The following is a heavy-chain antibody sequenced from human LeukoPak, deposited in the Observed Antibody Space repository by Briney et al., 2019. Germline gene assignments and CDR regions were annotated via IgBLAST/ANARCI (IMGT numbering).Heavy chain of an antibody. V-gene: IGHV3-23*01. D-gene: IGHD5-12*01. CDR3: AKGVWLRLNYYYGMDV. Sequence: PGGSLRLSRAASGFTFSSYAMSWVRQAPGKGLEWVSAISGSGGSTYYADSVKGRFTISRDNSKNTLYLQMNSLRAEDTAVYYCAKGVWLRLNYYYGMDVWGQGATVTVSS. CDR2: ISGSGGST. J-gene: IGHJ6*02. CDR1: GFTFSSYA.